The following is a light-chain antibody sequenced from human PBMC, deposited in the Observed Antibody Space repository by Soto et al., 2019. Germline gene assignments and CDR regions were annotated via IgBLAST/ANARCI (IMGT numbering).Light chain of an antibody. CDR2: AAS. CDR1: QGIRND. V-gene: IGKV1-6*01. J-gene: IGKJ1*01. Sequence: AIQMTQSPSSLSASEGDRVTITCRASQGIRNDLGWYQQKPGKAPKLLISAASSLQSGVPSRFSGSGSGTDFTLTISSLQPEDFATYYCLQNYNYPWTFGQGTKVEIK. CDR3: LQNYNYPWT.